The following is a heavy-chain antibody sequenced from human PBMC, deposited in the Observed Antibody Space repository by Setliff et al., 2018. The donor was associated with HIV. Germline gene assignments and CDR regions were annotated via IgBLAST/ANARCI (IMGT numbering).Heavy chain of an antibody. Sequence: SVKVSCKASGGTSSNYAITWVRQAPGQGLEWMGKIMPMFGTANYAQRFQGRVTITADEVASTVYLELSSLRSEDTAMYYCARDAGYSGSSWNYWGQGTLVTVSS. CDR3: ARDAGYSGSSWNY. CDR2: IMPMFGTA. CDR1: GGTSSNYA. J-gene: IGHJ4*02. V-gene: IGHV1-69*13. D-gene: IGHD5-12*01.